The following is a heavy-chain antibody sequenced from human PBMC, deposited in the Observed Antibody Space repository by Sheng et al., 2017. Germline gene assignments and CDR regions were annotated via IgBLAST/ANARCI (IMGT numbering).Heavy chain of an antibody. Sequence: QLQLQESGPGLVKPSETLSLTCTVSGGSISSSSYYWGWIRQPPGKGLEWIGSIYYSGSTYYNPSLKSRVTISVDTSKNQFSLKLSSVAAADTAVYYCARVRSSGYAYWGQGTLVTVSS. V-gene: IGHV4-39*07. J-gene: IGHJ4*02. D-gene: IGHD3-22*01. CDR1: GGSISSSSYY. CDR3: ARVRSSGYAY. CDR2: IYYSGST.